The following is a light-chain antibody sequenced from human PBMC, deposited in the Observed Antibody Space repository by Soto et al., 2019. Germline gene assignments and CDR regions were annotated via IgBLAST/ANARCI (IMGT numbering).Light chain of an antibody. CDR1: SSDVGSYHY. V-gene: IGLV2-14*01. CDR3: SSYTSGRDVYV. J-gene: IGLJ1*01. CDR2: EVS. Sequence: QSVLTEPGSGSGSGGQSITISCTGTSSDVGSYHYVSWFQQHPGKAPKLIIFEVSDRPSGVSTRFSGSKSGDTASLTISGLQADDEADYYCSSYTSGRDVYVFGGGTKV.